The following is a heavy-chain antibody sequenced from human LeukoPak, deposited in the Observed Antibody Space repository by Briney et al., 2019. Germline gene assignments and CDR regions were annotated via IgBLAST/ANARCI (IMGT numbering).Heavy chain of an antibody. CDR1: GFTFSSYG. V-gene: IGHV3-30*03. CDR2: ISYDGSNK. J-gene: IGHJ1*01. CDR3: ARGGEYFQH. Sequence: GGSLRLSCAASGFTFSSYGMHWVRQAPGKGLEWVAVISYDGSNKYYADSVKGRFTIPRDNSKNTLYLQMNSLRAEDTAVYYCARGGEYFQHWGQGTLVTVSS.